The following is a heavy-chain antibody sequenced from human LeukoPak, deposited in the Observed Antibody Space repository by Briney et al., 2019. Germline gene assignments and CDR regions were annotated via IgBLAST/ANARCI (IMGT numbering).Heavy chain of an antibody. CDR1: GGSISSYY. CDR2: IYTSGST. V-gene: IGHV4-4*07. D-gene: IGHD7-27*01. J-gene: IGHJ4*02. CDR3: TRAHLNWGENYFDY. Sequence: SETLSLTCTVSGGSISSYYWSWIRQPAGKGLEWIGRIYTSGSTNYNPSLKSRVTMSVDTSKNQFSLQLNSVTPEDTAVYYCTRAHLNWGENYFDYWGQGTLVTVSS.